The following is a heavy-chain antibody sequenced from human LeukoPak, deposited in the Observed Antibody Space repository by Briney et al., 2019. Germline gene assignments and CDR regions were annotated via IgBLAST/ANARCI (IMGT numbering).Heavy chain of an antibody. CDR2: ISSSSSYI. CDR3: ARDGTPDYYYYGMDV. V-gene: IGHV3-21*01. D-gene: IGHD1-26*01. Sequence: GGSLRLSCAASGFTFSSYSMNWVRQAPGKGLEWVSSISSSSSYIYYADSVKGRFTISRDNAKNSLYLQMNSLRAEDTAVYYCARDGTPDYYYYGMDVWGQGTTVTVSS. J-gene: IGHJ6*02. CDR1: GFTFSSYS.